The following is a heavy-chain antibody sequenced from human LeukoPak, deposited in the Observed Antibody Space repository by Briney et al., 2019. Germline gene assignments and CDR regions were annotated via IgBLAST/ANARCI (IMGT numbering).Heavy chain of an antibody. V-gene: IGHV4-39*01. CDR1: GGSISSSSYY. J-gene: IGHJ6*03. CDR2: IYYSGST. CDR3: ARQKLFYFYYYMDV. Sequence: PSETLSLTCTVSGGSISSSSYYWGWIRQPPGKGREWVGSIYYSGSTNYNPSLKSRVTLSVDTSKNQFSLKLSSVTAADTAVYYCARQKLFYFYYYMDVWGKGTTVTVSS.